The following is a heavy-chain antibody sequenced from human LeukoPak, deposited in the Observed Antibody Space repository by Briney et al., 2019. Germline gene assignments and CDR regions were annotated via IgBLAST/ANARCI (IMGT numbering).Heavy chain of an antibody. J-gene: IGHJ1*01. CDR1: GFTFSSYS. V-gene: IGHV3-48*04. CDR2: ISSSSSTI. CDR3: ARGYLGIAVAGPEYFQH. D-gene: IGHD6-19*01. Sequence: GGSLRLSCAASGFTFSSYSMNWVRQAPGKGLEWVSYISSSSSTIYYADSVKGRFTISRDNAKNSLYLQMNSLRAEDTAVYYCARGYLGIAVAGPEYFQHWGQGTLVTVSS.